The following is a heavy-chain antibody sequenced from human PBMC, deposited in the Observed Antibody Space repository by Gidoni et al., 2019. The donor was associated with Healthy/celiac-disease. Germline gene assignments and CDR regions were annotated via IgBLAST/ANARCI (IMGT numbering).Heavy chain of an antibody. CDR3: ASSFIGYCTNGVCSPFDY. Sequence: EVQLVESGGGLIQPGGSLRLSCAASGFTVSSNYMSWVRQAPGKGLEWVSVIYSGGSTYYADSVKGRFTISRDNSKNTLYLQMNSLRAEDTAVYYCASSFIGYCTNGVCSPFDYWGQGTLVTVSS. D-gene: IGHD2-8*01. CDR1: GFTVSSNY. CDR2: IYSGGST. V-gene: IGHV3-53*01. J-gene: IGHJ4*02.